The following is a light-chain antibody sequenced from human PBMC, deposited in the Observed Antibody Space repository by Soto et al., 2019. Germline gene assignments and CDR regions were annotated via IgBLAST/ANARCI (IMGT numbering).Light chain of an antibody. Sequence: QSVLTQPPPVTGSPGQSVALSLPGTHSAVGSSNGVSWYQQPPGTAPKLMIYDVSNRPSGVPDRFSGSKSGNTASLTISGLQAEDEADYYCSSYTSSSTYVFGSGTKVTVL. CDR3: SSYTSSSTYV. CDR2: DVS. CDR1: HSAVGSSNG. V-gene: IGLV2-18*02. J-gene: IGLJ1*01.